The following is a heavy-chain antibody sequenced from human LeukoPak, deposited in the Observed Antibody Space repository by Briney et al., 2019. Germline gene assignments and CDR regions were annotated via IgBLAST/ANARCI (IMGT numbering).Heavy chain of an antibody. Sequence: SETLSLTCTVSGGSICSSSYYRGWIRQPPGKGLEWIGSIYYSGSTYYNPSLKSRVTISVDTSKNQFSLKLSSVTAADTAVYYCARAPSEGSIAARVPFDPWGQGTLVTVSS. J-gene: IGHJ5*02. D-gene: IGHD6-6*01. V-gene: IGHV4-39*07. CDR1: GGSICSSSYY. CDR2: IYYSGST. CDR3: ARAPSEGSIAARVPFDP.